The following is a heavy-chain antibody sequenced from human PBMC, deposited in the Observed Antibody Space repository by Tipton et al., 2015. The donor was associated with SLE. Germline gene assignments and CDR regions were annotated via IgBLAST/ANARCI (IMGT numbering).Heavy chain of an antibody. CDR2: IYYSGST. D-gene: IGHD6-6*01. CDR3: ARDPAARRGMDV. J-gene: IGHJ6*02. Sequence: TLSLTCTVSGGSISSGGYYWSWIRQHPGKGLEWIGYIYYSGSTYYNPSLKSRVTISVDTSKNQFSLKLSSVTAEDTAVYYCARDPAARRGMDVWGQGTTVTVSS. CDR1: GGSISSGGYY. V-gene: IGHV4-31*03.